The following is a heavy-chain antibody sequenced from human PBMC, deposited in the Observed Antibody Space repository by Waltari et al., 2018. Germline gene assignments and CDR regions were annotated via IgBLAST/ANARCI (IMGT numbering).Heavy chain of an antibody. CDR3: ARDRGIGLYFDS. Sequence: QLQLQESGPGLVKPSGTLSLTCTVPDHSTNSNSWWSWVRQSPEKGLEWIGQIHRRGKTNYNPSLESRVTISLDTSKNQFSLKLTSTTAADTAVYYCARDRGIGLYFDSWGQGTLVTVSP. CDR1: DHSTNSNSW. V-gene: IGHV4-4*02. CDR2: IHRRGKT. J-gene: IGHJ4*02. D-gene: IGHD1-26*01.